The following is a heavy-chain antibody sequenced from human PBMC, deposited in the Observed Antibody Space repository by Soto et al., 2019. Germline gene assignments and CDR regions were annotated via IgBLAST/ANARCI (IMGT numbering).Heavy chain of an antibody. CDR2: ISAYNGNT. V-gene: IGHV1-18*01. D-gene: IGHD5-18*01. Sequence: ASVKVACKASGYTFTSYGISWVRQAPGQGLEWMGWISAYNGNTNYAQKLQGRVTITADESTSTAYMELSSLRSEDTAVYYCARGAPQLAYNNWFDPWGQGTLVTVSS. J-gene: IGHJ5*02. CDR1: GYTFTSYG. CDR3: ARGAPQLAYNNWFDP.